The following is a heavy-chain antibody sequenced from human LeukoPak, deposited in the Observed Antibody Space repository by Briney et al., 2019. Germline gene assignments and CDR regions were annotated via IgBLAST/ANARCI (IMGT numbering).Heavy chain of an antibody. V-gene: IGHV1-8*01. CDR1: GYTFTSYD. D-gene: IGHD6-13*01. Sequence: GASVKVSCKASGYTFTSYDINWVRQATGQGLEWMGWMNPNSGNTGYAQRFQGRVTMTRNTSISTAYMELSSLRSEDTAVYYCAREKDSWPYYFDYWGQGTLVTVSS. J-gene: IGHJ4*02. CDR3: AREKDSWPYYFDY. CDR2: MNPNSGNT.